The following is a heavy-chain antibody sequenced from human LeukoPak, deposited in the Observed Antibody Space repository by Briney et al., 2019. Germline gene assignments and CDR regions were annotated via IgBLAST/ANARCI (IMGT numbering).Heavy chain of an antibody. D-gene: IGHD6-13*01. CDR2: ISTYNGNT. CDR1: GGTFSSYG. J-gene: IGHJ5*02. Sequence: ASVKVSCKASGGTFSSYGISWVRQAPGQGLEWMGWISTYNGNTNYAQKFQGRVTMTTGTSTNTAYMELRSLRSDDTAVYYCARDRKSVAAATKALFSWFDPWGQGTLVTVSS. V-gene: IGHV1-18*01. CDR3: ARDRKSVAAATKALFSWFDP.